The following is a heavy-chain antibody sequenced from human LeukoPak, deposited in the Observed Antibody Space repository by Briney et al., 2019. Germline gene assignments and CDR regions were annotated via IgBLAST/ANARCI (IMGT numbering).Heavy chain of an antibody. J-gene: IGHJ4*02. D-gene: IGHD3-3*01. CDR2: INPNSGGT. CDR3: ARVYGLGGYSTGDFDY. Sequence: ASVKVSCKASGYTFTGYYMHWVRQAPGQGLEWMGWINPNSGGTNYPQKFQGRVTMTRDTSISTAYMELSRLRSDDTAVYYCARVYGLGGYSTGDFDYWGQGTLVTVSS. V-gene: IGHV1-2*02. CDR1: GYTFTGYY.